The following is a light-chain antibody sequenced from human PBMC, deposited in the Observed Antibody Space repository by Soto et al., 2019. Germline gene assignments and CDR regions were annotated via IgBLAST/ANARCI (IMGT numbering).Light chain of an antibody. Sequence: IVLTQSPGTLSLSPGERATLSCRASQSVTSDYVAWYQQKPGQPARLLIYGASNRATAIADRFSGSGSATDFTLTISRVDPEDFAVYYCQQYGSSPYTFGQGTRLDI. J-gene: IGKJ2*01. CDR3: QQYGSSPYT. V-gene: IGKV3-20*01. CDR2: GAS. CDR1: QSVTSDY.